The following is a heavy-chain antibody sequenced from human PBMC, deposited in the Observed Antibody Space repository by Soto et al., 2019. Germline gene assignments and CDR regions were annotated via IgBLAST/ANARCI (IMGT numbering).Heavy chain of an antibody. CDR3: AKSPLYYDSSEGYFDY. V-gene: IGHV3-23*01. J-gene: IGHJ4*02. CDR1: RFTFSTYA. Sequence: GGSLRLSCAASRFTFSTYAMSWVRQAPGKGLEWVSAISGSGGSTYYADSVKGRFTISRDNSKNTLYLQMNSLRAEDTAVYYCAKSPLYYDSSEGYFDYWGQGTLVTVSS. D-gene: IGHD3-22*01. CDR2: ISGSGGST.